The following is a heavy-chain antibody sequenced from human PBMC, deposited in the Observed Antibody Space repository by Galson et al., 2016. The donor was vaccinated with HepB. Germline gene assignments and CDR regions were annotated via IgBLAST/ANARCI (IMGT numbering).Heavy chain of an antibody. CDR1: GGTFSSYA. CDR3: ARTHYDCSNNNCYLPDYYYYGMDV. CDR2: IIPIFGTT. D-gene: IGHD2-2*01. J-gene: IGHJ6*02. V-gene: IGHV1-69*06. Sequence: SVKVSCKASGGTFSSYAISWVRQAPGQGLEWVGGIIPIFGTTNYAQKFQGRVTITADKSTSTAYMELTSLRSEDTAVYYCARTHYDCSNNNCYLPDYYYYGMDVWGQGTTVTVSS.